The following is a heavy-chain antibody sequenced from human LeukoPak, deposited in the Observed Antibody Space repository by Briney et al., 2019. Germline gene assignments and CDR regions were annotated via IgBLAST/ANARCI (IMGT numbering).Heavy chain of an antibody. V-gene: IGHV4-4*07. Sequence: SKTLSLTCTVSGDSISIYYWSWIRQPAGKGLEWIGRIYTSGSTNYNPSLKTRVSMSVDTSKNQFSLKLNSVTAADTAVYYCARGSYYYDSRGNRDAFDIWGQGTMVTVSS. J-gene: IGHJ3*02. D-gene: IGHD3-22*01. CDR1: GDSISIYY. CDR2: IYTSGST. CDR3: ARGSYYYDSRGNRDAFDI.